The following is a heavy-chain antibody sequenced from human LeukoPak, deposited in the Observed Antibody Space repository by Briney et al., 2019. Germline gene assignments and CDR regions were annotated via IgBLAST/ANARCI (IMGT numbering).Heavy chain of an antibody. J-gene: IGHJ4*02. CDR3: ARFGDYYDSSGYSGY. V-gene: IGHV1-2*06. Sequence: GASVKVSCKASGYTFTGYYMHWVRQAPGQGLEWMGRINPNSGGTNYAQKFQGRVTMTRDTSISTAYMELSRLRSDDTAVYYCARFGDYYDSSGYSGYWGQVTLVTVSS. CDR2: INPNSGGT. CDR1: GYTFTGYY. D-gene: IGHD3-22*01.